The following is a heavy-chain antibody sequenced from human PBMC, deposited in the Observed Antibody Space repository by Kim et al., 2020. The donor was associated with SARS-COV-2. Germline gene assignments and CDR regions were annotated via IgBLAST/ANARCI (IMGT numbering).Heavy chain of an antibody. J-gene: IGHJ6*02. V-gene: IGHV3-23*01. D-gene: IGHD4-17*01. CDR1: GFTFRNHA. CDR2: ISGSGDYT. CDR3: AKDDTLSYGGRPFGMDV. Sequence: GGSLRLSCAASGFTFRNHAMTWVRQARGKGLEWVSAISGSGDYTYYAVSVRGRFTISRDNSKNTLYLEMNSLRAEDTAVYYCAKDDTLSYGGRPFGMDVWGLGTTVIVSS.